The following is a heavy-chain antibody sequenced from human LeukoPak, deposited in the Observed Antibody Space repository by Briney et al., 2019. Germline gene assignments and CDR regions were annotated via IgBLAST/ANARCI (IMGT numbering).Heavy chain of an antibody. V-gene: IGHV3-74*01. D-gene: IGHD1-26*01. CDR1: GFTLNKYG. CDR3: ARAIISGSYYVF. Sequence: PGGSLRLSCAASGFTLNKYGIHWVRQAPGKGLVWVSRINLDASTTSYADSVKGRFTISRDNAKNTVYLQMNSLRAEDTAVYYCARAIISGSYYVFGGQGTLVTVSS. CDR2: INLDASTT. J-gene: IGHJ4*02.